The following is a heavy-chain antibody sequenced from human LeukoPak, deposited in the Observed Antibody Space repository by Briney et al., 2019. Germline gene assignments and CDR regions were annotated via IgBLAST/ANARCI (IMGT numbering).Heavy chain of an antibody. Sequence: GGSLRLSCAASGFTFSNYWMHWVRQAPGKGLVWVSRINSDGINTSYADSVKGRFTISRDNAKNSLYLQMSSLRVEDTAVYYCARSINYDPDYWGQGTLVTVSS. D-gene: IGHD3-22*01. CDR1: GFTFSNYW. CDR3: ARSINYDPDY. V-gene: IGHV3-74*01. CDR2: INSDGINT. J-gene: IGHJ4*02.